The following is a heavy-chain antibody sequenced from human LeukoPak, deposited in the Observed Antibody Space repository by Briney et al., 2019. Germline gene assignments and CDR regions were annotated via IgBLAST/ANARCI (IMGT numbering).Heavy chain of an antibody. CDR2: ISSSGSYI. V-gene: IGHV3-21*01. CDR3: ARDGSSAYYGSGSYYNNYYYGMDV. CDR1: GFTFSSYS. D-gene: IGHD3-10*01. J-gene: IGHJ6*02. Sequence: GGSLRLSCAASGFTFSSYSMNWVRQAPGKGREGVSSISSSGSYIYYADSVKVRFTISRDNAKNSLYLQMNSLRAEDTAVYYCARDGSSAYYGSGSYYNNYYYGMDVWGQGTTVTVSS.